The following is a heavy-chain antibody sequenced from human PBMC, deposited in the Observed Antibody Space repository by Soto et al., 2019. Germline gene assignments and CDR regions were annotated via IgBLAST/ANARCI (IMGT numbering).Heavy chain of an antibody. CDR3: ASSGTYYYDSSGCLDY. D-gene: IGHD3-22*01. J-gene: IGHJ4*02. CDR1: GGTFSSYA. Sequence: ASVKVSCKASGGTFSSYAISWVRQAPGQGLEWMGGIIPIFGTANYAQKFQGRVTITADESTSTAYMELSSLRSEDTAVYYCASSGTYYYDSSGCLDYWGQGTLVTVSS. V-gene: IGHV1-69*13. CDR2: IIPIFGTA.